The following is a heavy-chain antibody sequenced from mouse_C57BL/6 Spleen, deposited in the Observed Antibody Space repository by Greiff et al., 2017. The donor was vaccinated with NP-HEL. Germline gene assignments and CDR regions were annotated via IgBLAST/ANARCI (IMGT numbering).Heavy chain of an antibody. CDR3: ARADRGIYYAMDY. Sequence: VQLQQSGPELVKPGASVKLSCKASGYTFTSYDINWVKQRPGQGLEWIGWIYPRDGSPKYNEKFKGKATLTVDTSSSTAYMELHSLTSEDSAVYFCARADRGIYYAMDYWGQGTSVTVSS. CDR1: GYTFTSYD. CDR2: IYPRDGSP. V-gene: IGHV1-85*01. J-gene: IGHJ4*01.